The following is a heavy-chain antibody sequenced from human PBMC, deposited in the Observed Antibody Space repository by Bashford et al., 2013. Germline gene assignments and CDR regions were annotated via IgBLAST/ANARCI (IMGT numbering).Heavy chain of an antibody. CDR2: ISPNSGGT. CDR3: ATSHSSPAFDI. CDR1: GYTFTDYY. D-gene: IGHD6-13*01. J-gene: IGHJ3*02. V-gene: IGHV1-2*02. Sequence: VASVKVSCKASGYTFTDYYMHWVRQAPGQGLEWMGWISPNSGGTNYAQKFQGRVTMTRDTSISTAYMELSRLRSDDTAVYYCATSHSSPAFDIWGQGTMVTVSS.